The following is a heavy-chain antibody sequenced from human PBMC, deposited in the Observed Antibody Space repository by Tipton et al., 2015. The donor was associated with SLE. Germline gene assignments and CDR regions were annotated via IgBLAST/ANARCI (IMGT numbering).Heavy chain of an antibody. D-gene: IGHD1-1*01. CDR2: IYYSGNT. CDR1: GGSISSGGYY. Sequence: TLSLTCTVSGGSISSGGYYWSWIRQHPGKGLEWIGYIYYSGNTYYNPSLKSRVTISVDTSKNQFSLKLSSVTAADTAVYYCAREQITTTGSLFDPWGQGTLVTVSS. V-gene: IGHV4-61*08. CDR3: AREQITTTGSLFDP. J-gene: IGHJ5*02.